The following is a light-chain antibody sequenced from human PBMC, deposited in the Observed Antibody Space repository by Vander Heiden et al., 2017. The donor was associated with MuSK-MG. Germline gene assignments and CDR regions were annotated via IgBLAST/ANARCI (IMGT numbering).Light chain of an antibody. CDR1: SLRSYY. Sequence: SSELTQDPAVSVALGQTVRITCQGDSLRSYYASWYQQKPGPAPVLVIYGKNNRPSGIPDRFSGSSSGNTASLTITGAQAEEEADYYCNSRDSSGNHVVFGGGTKLTVL. V-gene: IGLV3-19*01. CDR2: GKN. J-gene: IGLJ2*01. CDR3: NSRDSSGNHVV.